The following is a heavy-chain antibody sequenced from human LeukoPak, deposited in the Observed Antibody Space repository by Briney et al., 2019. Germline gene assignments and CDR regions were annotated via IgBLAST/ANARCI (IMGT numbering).Heavy chain of an antibody. CDR2: IIPIFGTA. CDR1: GGTFSSYA. CDR3: ARDTIAVAGDFDY. D-gene: IGHD6-19*01. V-gene: IGHV1-69*05. J-gene: IGHJ4*02. Sequence: ASVKVSCKASGGTFSSYAISWVRQAPGQGLEWMGGIIPIFGTANYAQKFQGRVTMTRDTSTSTVYMELSSLRSEDTAVYYCARDTIAVAGDFDYWGQGTLVTVSS.